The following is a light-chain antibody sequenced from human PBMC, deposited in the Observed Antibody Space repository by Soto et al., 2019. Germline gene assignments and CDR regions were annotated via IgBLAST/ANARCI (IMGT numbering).Light chain of an antibody. CDR3: SSYTSSSVV. J-gene: IGLJ2*01. Sequence: QSVLTQPASVSGSPGQSITISCPGTSSDVGGYNYVSWYQQHPGKAPKLMIYEVSNRPSGVSNRFSGSKSGNTASLTISGLQAEDEADYYCSSYTSSSVVFGGGTKLTVL. CDR1: SSDVGGYNY. CDR2: EVS. V-gene: IGLV2-14*01.